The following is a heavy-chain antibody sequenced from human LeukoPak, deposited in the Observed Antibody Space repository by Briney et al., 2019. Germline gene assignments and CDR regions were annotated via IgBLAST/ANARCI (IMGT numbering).Heavy chain of an antibody. D-gene: IGHD2-21*02. V-gene: IGHV3-7*01. Sequence: QPGGSLRLSCAASGFPFSSYAMSWVRQAPGKGLEWVANIKQDGSEKYYVDSVKGRFTISRDNAKNSLYLQMNSLRAEDTAVYYCARNRDPINNFDYWGQGTLVTVSS. CDR1: GFPFSSYA. CDR2: IKQDGSEK. J-gene: IGHJ4*02. CDR3: ARNRDPINNFDY.